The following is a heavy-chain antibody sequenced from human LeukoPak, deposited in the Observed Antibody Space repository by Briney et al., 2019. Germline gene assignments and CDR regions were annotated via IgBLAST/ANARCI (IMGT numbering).Heavy chain of an antibody. D-gene: IGHD3-16*01. CDR3: AIDWGSGARYYYYGMDV. J-gene: IGHJ6*02. CDR2: ISYDGSNK. V-gene: IGHV3-30*03. Sequence: PGGSLRLSCAASRFTFNTYGIHWVRQAPGKGLEWVAVISYDGSNKYYADSVKGQFTISRDNSKNTLYLQINSLRAEDTAVYYCAIDWGSGARYYYYGMDVWGQGTTVTVSS. CDR1: RFTFNTYG.